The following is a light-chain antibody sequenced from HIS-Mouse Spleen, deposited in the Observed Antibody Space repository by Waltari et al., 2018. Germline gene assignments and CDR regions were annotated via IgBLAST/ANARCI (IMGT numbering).Light chain of an antibody. CDR3: SSYTSSSTV. Sequence: QSALTQPPSVSGSPGQSVTISCTGTSSDVGSYNRVSWYQQPPGTAPKLMIYEVSNRPSGVPDRFSGSKSGNTASLTISGLQAEDEDDYYCSSYTSSSTVFGTGTKVTVL. CDR1: SSDVGSYNR. V-gene: IGLV2-18*02. CDR2: EVS. J-gene: IGLJ1*01.